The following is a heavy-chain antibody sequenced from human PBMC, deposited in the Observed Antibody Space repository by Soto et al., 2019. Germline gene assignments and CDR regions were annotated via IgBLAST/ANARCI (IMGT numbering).Heavy chain of an antibody. D-gene: IGHD2-21*01. CDR3: AKGDSIPDAFDI. CDR1: GFTFSNYA. Sequence: EVQLLESGGGLVQPGGSLRLSCSAFGFTFSNYAMSWVRQAPGKGLEWVSSISPSGDSSYYADSMRGRVTISRDNSRNTLYRQTSSLRAEDTALYYCAKGDSIPDAFDIWGQGTKVTVSS. J-gene: IGHJ3*02. CDR2: ISPSGDSS. V-gene: IGHV3-23*01.